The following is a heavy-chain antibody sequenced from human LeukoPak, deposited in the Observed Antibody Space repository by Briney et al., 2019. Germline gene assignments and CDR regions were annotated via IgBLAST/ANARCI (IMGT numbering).Heavy chain of an antibody. CDR3: AKDMGHVGVALD. D-gene: IGHD1-26*01. J-gene: IGHJ4*02. V-gene: IGHV3-9*01. Sequence: GGSLRPSCAASGFTFDDYAMHWVRQAPGKGLEWVSSISWNSGNIDYADSVKGRFTISRDSAKNSLYLQMNSLRAEDTALYYCAKDMGHVGVALDWGQGTLVTVSS. CDR2: ISWNSGNI. CDR1: GFTFDDYA.